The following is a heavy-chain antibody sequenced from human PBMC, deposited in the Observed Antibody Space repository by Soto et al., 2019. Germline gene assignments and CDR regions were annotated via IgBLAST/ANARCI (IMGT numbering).Heavy chain of an antibody. CDR3: ARDCERWLQLPWYLDL. Sequence: QVQLVQSGAEVKKPGASVKVSCKASGYTFTSYGISWVRQAPGQGLEWMGWISAYNGNTNYAQKLQGRVTMTTDTSTSRASMELRSLRSDDTAVYYCARDCERWLQLPWYLDLWGRGTLVTVSS. V-gene: IGHV1-18*01. CDR1: GYTFTSYG. D-gene: IGHD5-12*01. J-gene: IGHJ2*01. CDR2: ISAYNGNT.